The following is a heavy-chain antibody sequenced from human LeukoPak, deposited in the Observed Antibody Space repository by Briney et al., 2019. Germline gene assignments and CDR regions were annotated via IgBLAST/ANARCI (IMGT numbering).Heavy chain of an antibody. CDR3: AKEGVISETFDC. J-gene: IGHJ4*02. D-gene: IGHD2/OR15-2a*01. V-gene: IGHV3-30*18. Sequence: PGGSLRLSCVASGFKFSHYAIHWVRQAPGKGLEWVSVVRTGGSTTHYADSVRGRFNVSRDNAKDTVFLQLNSLRAEDTAIYYCAKEGVISETFDCWGQGVLVTVSS. CDR1: GFKFSHYA. CDR2: VRTGGSTT.